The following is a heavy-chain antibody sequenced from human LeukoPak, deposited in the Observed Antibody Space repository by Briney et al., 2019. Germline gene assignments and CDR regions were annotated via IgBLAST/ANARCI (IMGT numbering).Heavy chain of an antibody. CDR3: VRDRMVRGVIGSERFDY. Sequence: PGGSLRLSCAASGFTVSSNYMSWVRQAPGKGLEWVSVIYSGGSTYYADSVQGRFTISRDNSKNTLYLQMNSLRAEDTAVYYCVRDRMVRGVIGSERFDYWGQGTLVTVSS. V-gene: IGHV3-66*01. D-gene: IGHD3-10*01. CDR1: GFTVSSNY. CDR2: IYSGGST. J-gene: IGHJ4*02.